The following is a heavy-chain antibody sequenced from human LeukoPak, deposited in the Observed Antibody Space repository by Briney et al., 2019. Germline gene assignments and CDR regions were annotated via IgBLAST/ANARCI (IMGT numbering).Heavy chain of an antibody. CDR2: ISAYNGNT. CDR3: ARDDIAARPAYFDY. Sequence: GASVKVSCKASGYTFTNYGISWVRQAPGQGLEWMGWISAYNGNTNYAQKLQGRVTMTTDTSTSTAYMELRSLRSDDTAVYYCARDDIAARPAYFDYWGQGTLVTVSS. V-gene: IGHV1-18*01. J-gene: IGHJ4*02. CDR1: GYTFTNYG. D-gene: IGHD6-6*01.